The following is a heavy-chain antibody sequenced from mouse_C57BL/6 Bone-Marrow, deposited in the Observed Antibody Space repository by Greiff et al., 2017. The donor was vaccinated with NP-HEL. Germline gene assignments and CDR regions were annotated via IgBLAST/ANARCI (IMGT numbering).Heavy chain of an antibody. D-gene: IGHD2-4*01. V-gene: IGHV1-19*01. J-gene: IGHJ1*03. CDR3: ARRDDYPYWYFDV. Sequence: EVQLVESGPVLVKPGASVKMSCKASGYTFTDYYMNWVKQSHGKSLEWIGVINPYNGGTSYNQKFKGKATLTVDKSSSTAYMELNSLTSEDSAVYYCARRDDYPYWYFDVWGTGTTVTVSS. CDR1: GYTFTDYY. CDR2: INPYNGGT.